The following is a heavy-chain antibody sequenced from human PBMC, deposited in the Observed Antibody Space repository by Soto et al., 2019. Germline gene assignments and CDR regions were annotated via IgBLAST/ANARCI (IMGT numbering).Heavy chain of an antibody. CDR2: FSSTGSAI. J-gene: IGHJ6*02. CDR3: ARAEYQLLNGMDV. V-gene: IGHV3-48*03. D-gene: IGHD2-2*01. CDR1: GFTLSTYE. Sequence: GGSLRLSCTSSGFTLSTYEMSWVRQAPGKGLEWLSYFSSTGSAIYYADSVRGRFTISRDNAKNSLYLQMNSLRAEDTAVYYCARAEYQLLNGMDVWGQGTTVTVSS.